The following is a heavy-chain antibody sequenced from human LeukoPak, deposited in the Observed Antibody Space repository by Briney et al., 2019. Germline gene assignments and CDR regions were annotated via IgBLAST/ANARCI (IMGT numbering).Heavy chain of an antibody. CDR3: ARVMEQWLVDY. V-gene: IGHV3-33*01. D-gene: IGHD6-19*01. CDR1: GFTFSSYG. Sequence: PGRSLRLSCAASGFTFSSYGMHWVRQAPGKGLEWVAVIWYDGSNKYYAGSVKGRFTISRDNSKNTLYLQMNSLRAEDTAVYYCARVMEQWLVDYWGQGTLVTVSS. CDR2: IWYDGSNK. J-gene: IGHJ4*02.